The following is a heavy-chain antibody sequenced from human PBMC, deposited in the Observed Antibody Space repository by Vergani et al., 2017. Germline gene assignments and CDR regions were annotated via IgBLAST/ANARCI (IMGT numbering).Heavy chain of an antibody. Sequence: QVQLQESGPGLVKPSETLSLTCAVSGYSISSGYYWGWIRQPPGKGLEWIGSTYHSGSTYYNPSLKSRVTISVDTSKNQFSLKLSSVTAADTAVYYCARDIVPVTIFGVVMNYYYYGMDVWGQGTTVTVSS. CDR2: TYHSGST. D-gene: IGHD3-3*01. CDR3: ARDIVPVTIFGVVMNYYYYGMDV. J-gene: IGHJ6*02. CDR1: GYSISSGYY. V-gene: IGHV4-38-2*02.